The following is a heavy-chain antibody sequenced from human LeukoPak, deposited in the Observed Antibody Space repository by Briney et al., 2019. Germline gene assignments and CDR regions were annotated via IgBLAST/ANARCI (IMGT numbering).Heavy chain of an antibody. J-gene: IGHJ3*01. Sequence: ASVKVSCKAFGSSFTGYHLHWVRQAPRQGLEWMGWVNPKTGGTNYARKLQGRVTMTRDTSINTVNMELSRLTSDDTAVYYCAREFSSKLEWLAYVTGDDAFDVWGQGTMITVS. CDR2: VNPKTGGT. V-gene: IGHV1-2*02. D-gene: IGHD3-3*01. CDR1: GSSFTGYH. CDR3: AREFSSKLEWLAYVTGDDAFDV.